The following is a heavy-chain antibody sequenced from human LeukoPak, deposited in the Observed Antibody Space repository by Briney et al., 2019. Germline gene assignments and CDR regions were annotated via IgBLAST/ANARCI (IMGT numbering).Heavy chain of an antibody. Sequence: SETLSLTCTVSGGSISSYYWSWIRQPPGKGLEWIGYIYYSGSTNYDPSLKSRVTISVDTSKNQFPLKLSSVTAADTAVYYCARELSTGYYNYYYYYMDVWGKGTTVTVSS. CDR1: GGSISSYY. D-gene: IGHD3-9*01. CDR2: IYYSGST. V-gene: IGHV4-59*01. CDR3: ARELSTGYYNYYYYYMDV. J-gene: IGHJ6*03.